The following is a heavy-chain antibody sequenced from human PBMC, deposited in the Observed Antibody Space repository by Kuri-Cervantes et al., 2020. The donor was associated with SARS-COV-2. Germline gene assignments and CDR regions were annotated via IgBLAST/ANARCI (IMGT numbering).Heavy chain of an antibody. CDR1: GFTFSSYS. D-gene: IGHD5-18*01. CDR2: ISSSSSYI. Sequence: GESLKISCAASGFTFSSYSMNWVRQAPGKGLEWVSSISSSSSYIYYADSVKGRFTISRDNAKNSLYLQMNSLRAEDTAVYYCARITGYSYGGAFDIWGQGTRVTGSS. J-gene: IGHJ3*02. V-gene: IGHV3-21*01. CDR3: ARITGYSYGGAFDI.